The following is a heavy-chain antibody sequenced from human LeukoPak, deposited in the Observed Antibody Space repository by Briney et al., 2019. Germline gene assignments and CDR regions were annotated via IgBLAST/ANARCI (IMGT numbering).Heavy chain of an antibody. CDR1: GFTFSSYA. V-gene: IGHV3-30*04. CDR3: AKAETSRGYYMDV. J-gene: IGHJ6*03. CDR2: ISYDGSNK. Sequence: PGRSLRLSCAASGFTFSSYAMHWVRQAPGKGLEWVAVISYDGSNKYYADSVKGRFTISRDNSKNTLYLQMNSLRAEDTAVYYCAKAETSRGYYMDVWGKGTTVTVSS.